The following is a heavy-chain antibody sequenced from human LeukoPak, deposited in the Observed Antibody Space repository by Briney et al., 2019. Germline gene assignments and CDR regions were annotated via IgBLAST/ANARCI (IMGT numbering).Heavy chain of an antibody. D-gene: IGHD5-24*01. Sequence: SQTLSLTCAVSGGSISSGGYSWSWIRQPPGKALEWIGYIFQRGSTYYNPSLKSRVTISLDRSKNHFSLNLTSLTAADTAVYYCARAYNGYNGNLHPRGGKAFDIWGQGTMVTVSS. CDR3: ARAYNGYNGNLHPRGGKAFDI. CDR1: GGSISSGGYS. J-gene: IGHJ3*02. CDR2: IFQRGST. V-gene: IGHV4-30-2*01.